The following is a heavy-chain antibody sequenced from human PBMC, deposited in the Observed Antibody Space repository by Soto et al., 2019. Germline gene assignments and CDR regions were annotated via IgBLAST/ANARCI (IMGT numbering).Heavy chain of an antibody. D-gene: IGHD3-22*01. CDR1: GFTFSSYA. CDR2: ISGSGGST. Sequence: GGSLRLSCAASGFTFSSYAMSWVRQAPGKGLEWVSAISGSGGSTYYADSVKGRFTISRDNSKNTLYLQMNSLRAEDTAVYYCAKITYYYDSSGSYEPLDYWGQGTLVTVSS. CDR3: AKITYYYDSSGSYEPLDY. J-gene: IGHJ4*02. V-gene: IGHV3-23*01.